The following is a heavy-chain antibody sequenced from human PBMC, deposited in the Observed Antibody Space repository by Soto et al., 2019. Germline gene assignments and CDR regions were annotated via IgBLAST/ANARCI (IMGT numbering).Heavy chain of an antibody. V-gene: IGHV3-30*18. J-gene: IGHJ4*02. CDR1: GFTFSSYG. Sequence: GGSLRLSCAASGFTFSSYGMHWVRQAPGKGLEWVAVISYDGSNKYYADSVKGRFTISRDNSKNTLYLQMNSLRAEDTAVYYCAKEAETAVTPTGWGQGTLVTVSS. CDR3: AKEAETAVTPTG. D-gene: IGHD4-17*01. CDR2: ISYDGSNK.